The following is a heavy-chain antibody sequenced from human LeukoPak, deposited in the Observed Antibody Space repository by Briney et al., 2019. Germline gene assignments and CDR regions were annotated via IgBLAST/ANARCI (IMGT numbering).Heavy chain of an antibody. CDR1: GYIFTNYD. V-gene: IGHV1-8*01. CDR2: MNPSSGNT. CDR3: ARGLKYCSTTSCPNWYDP. J-gene: IGHJ5*02. Sequence: ASVKVSCKASGYIFTNYDIHWVRQTPEQGLEWMGWMNPSSGNTAYPQQFQDRVSMTSNKSISTAYMELGSLTSEDTAVYFCARGLKYCSTTSCPNWYDPWGQGTLVTVSS. D-gene: IGHD2-2*01.